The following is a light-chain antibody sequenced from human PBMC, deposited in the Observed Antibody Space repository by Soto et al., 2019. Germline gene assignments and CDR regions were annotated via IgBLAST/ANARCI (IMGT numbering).Light chain of an antibody. CDR1: SSDVGGYNY. V-gene: IGLV2-14*01. J-gene: IGLJ2*01. Sequence: QSALTQPASVSGSLGQSITISCTGTSSDVGGYNYVSWYQQNPGKDPKLMIYDVSNRPSGVSNRFSGSKSGNTASLTISGLQAEDEADDYCSSYTSSSTPLVFGGGTKLTV. CDR2: DVS. CDR3: SSYTSSSTPLV.